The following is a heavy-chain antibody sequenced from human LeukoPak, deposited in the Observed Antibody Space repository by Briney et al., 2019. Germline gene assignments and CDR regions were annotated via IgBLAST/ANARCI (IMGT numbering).Heavy chain of an antibody. V-gene: IGHV5-51*01. CDR1: GYSFTSYW. J-gene: IGHJ6*03. Sequence: GESLKISCKGSGYSFTSYWTGWVRQMPGKGLEWMGIIYPGDSDTRYSPSFQGQVTISADKSISTAYLQWSSLKASDTAMYYCARGSGNYGYYYYMDVWGKGTTVTVSS. CDR3: ARGSGNYGYYYYMDV. CDR2: IYPGDSDT. D-gene: IGHD4-11*01.